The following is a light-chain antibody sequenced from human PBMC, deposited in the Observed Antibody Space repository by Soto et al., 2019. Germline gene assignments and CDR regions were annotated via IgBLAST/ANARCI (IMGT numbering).Light chain of an antibody. CDR1: QAISNY. CDR2: GAK. Sequence: IQMTQSPSFLSASVGDRVTITCRASQAISNYLNWYQQKPGKAPNLLIFGAKTLQSGVPSRFSGSGSGTDFTLTISSLQPEDFATYYCLQDYNYPRTFGQGTKVDIK. CDR3: LQDYNYPRT. V-gene: IGKV1-6*01. J-gene: IGKJ1*01.